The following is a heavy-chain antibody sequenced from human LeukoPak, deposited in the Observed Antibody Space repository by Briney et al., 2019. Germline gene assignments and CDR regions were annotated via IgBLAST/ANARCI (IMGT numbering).Heavy chain of an antibody. CDR2: FSVNDKTT. CDR3: ARARRSYGLLYYYYYMDV. D-gene: IGHD5-18*01. Sequence: GGSLRLSRAASGFTFSSYAMSWVRQAPGKGLEWVSGFSVNDKTTYYADSVKGRFTISRDNAKNSLYLQMNSLRSEDTAVYYCARARRSYGLLYYYYYMDVWGKGTTVTVSS. J-gene: IGHJ6*03. CDR1: GFTFSSYA. V-gene: IGHV3-23*01.